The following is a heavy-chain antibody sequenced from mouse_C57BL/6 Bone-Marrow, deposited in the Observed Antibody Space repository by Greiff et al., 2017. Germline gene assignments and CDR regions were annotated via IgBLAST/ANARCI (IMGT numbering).Heavy chain of an antibody. CDR2: IRSKSNNYAT. D-gene: IGHD1-1*01. V-gene: IGHV10-1*01. Sequence: GGGLVQPKGSLKLSCAASGFSFNTYAMNWVRQAPGKGLEWGARIRSKSNNYATYYDDSVKDRFTIPRDDSESMLYLQMNNLKTEDTAMYYCVRSYYGGFAYWGQGTLVTVSA. CDR3: VRSYYGGFAY. CDR1: GFSFNTYA. J-gene: IGHJ3*01.